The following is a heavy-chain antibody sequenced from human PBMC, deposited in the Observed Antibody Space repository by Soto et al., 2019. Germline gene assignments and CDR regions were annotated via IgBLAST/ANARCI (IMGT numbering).Heavy chain of an antibody. CDR3: ARHRHPRGTVGATSPLDP. Sequence: PGGSLRLSCAISVFSVGSNYLSWVRQAPGKGLEWVSVHYSGGSTYYADSVQGRFTISRDKSNNTLYLQMGRVRAEDTAVYFCARHRHPRGTVGATSPLDPWGKGTQVTVSS. J-gene: IGHJ5*02. V-gene: IGHV3-53*01. CDR2: HYSGGST. D-gene: IGHD1-26*01. CDR1: VFSVGSNY.